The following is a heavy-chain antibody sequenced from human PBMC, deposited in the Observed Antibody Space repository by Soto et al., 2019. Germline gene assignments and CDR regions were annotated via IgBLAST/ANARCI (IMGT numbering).Heavy chain of an antibody. J-gene: IGHJ4*02. CDR1: GGSISSGGYY. Sequence: PSETLSLTCTVSGGSISSGGYYWSWIRQHPGKGLEWIGYIYYSGNTYYNPSLKSRVTISVDTSKNQFSLKLSSVTAADTAVYYCARGRSPYYDSSGYYDYWGQGTLVTVSS. CDR3: ARGRSPYYDSSGYYDY. D-gene: IGHD3-22*01. CDR2: IYYSGNT. V-gene: IGHV4-31*03.